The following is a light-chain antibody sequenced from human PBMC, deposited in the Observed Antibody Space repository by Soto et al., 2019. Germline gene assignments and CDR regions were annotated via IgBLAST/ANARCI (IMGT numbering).Light chain of an antibody. J-gene: IGKJ4*01. V-gene: IGKV3-15*01. CDR2: GAS. CDR1: QSVSSN. CDR3: QQYNSWPPIT. Sequence: EIVMTQSPATLSVSPGERATLSCRASQSVSSNLAWYQQKPGQAPRLLIYGASTRATGIPARFSGSGSGTEFTRTISSLQSEDFAVYYCQQYNSWPPITFGGGTKVEIK.